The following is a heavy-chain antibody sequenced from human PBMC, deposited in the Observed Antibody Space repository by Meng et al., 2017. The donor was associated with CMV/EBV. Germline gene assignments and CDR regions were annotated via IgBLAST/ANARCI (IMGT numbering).Heavy chain of an antibody. V-gene: IGHV1-18*01. CDR1: GGTFSSYT. J-gene: IGHJ6*02. CDR3: ARGGVVPAASVYGMDV. D-gene: IGHD2-2*01. CDR2: ISAYNGNT. Sequence: ASVKVSCKASGGTFSSYTISWVRQAPGQGLEWMGWISAYNGNTNYAQKLQGRVTMTTDTSTGTAYMELRSLRSDDTAVYYCARGGVVPAASVYGMDVWGQGTTVTVSS.